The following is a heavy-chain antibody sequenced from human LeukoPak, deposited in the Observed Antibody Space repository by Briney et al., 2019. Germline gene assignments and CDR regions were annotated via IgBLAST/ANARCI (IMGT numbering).Heavy chain of an antibody. V-gene: IGHV3-23*01. CDR3: ARDYPVVADF. D-gene: IGHD3-22*01. CDR1: GFTFTNYA. Sequence: GGSLRLSCAASGFTFTNYAMTWVRQAPGKGLEWISTISSSGGSTYYADSVKGRFTISRDNSKNTLYLQVNSLRAEDTAVDYCARDYPVVADFWGQGTLVTVSS. J-gene: IGHJ4*02. CDR2: ISSSGGST.